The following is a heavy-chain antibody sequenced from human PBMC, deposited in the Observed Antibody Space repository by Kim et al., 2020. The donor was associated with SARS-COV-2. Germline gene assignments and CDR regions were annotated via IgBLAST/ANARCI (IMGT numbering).Heavy chain of an antibody. Sequence: GTANYAQKFQDRVTSTADDSTRTTYLELRSLRSEDTAVYYCARAVSGLFDYWGQGTLVTVSS. J-gene: IGHJ4*02. V-gene: IGHV1-69*01. D-gene: IGHD2-8*01. CDR3: ARAVSGLFDY. CDR2: GTA.